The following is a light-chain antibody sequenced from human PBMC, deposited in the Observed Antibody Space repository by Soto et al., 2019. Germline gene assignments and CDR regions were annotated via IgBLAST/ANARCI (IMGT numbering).Light chain of an antibody. Sequence: DIQMTQSPSTLSASVGDRVTITCRASQSISSWLAWYQQKPGKAPKLLIYDASSLGSGVPSRFSGSGSGTDFTLTSSSLQPDDFASYYCQQYNSYPWTFGQGTKVEIK. CDR2: DAS. J-gene: IGKJ1*01. CDR1: QSISSW. V-gene: IGKV1-5*01. CDR3: QQYNSYPWT.